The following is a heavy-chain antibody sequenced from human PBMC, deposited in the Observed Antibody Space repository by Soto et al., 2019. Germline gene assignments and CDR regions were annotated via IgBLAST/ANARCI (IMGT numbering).Heavy chain of an antibody. D-gene: IGHD3-22*01. V-gene: IGHV5-10-1*01. Sequence: SLKISCKGSGYSFISYWISWVRQMPGKGLEWMGRIDPSDSYTNYSPSFQGHVTISADKSISTAYLQWSSLKASDTAMYYCAGLRHYYDSSGYLFNGMDVWGQGTTVTVSS. CDR3: AGLRHYYDSSGYLFNGMDV. CDR1: GYSFISYW. J-gene: IGHJ6*02. CDR2: IDPSDSYT.